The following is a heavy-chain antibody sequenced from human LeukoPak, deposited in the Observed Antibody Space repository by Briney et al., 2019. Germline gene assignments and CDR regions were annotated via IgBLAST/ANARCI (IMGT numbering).Heavy chain of an antibody. V-gene: IGHV4-61*02. J-gene: IGHJ6*03. D-gene: IGHD3-16*01. CDR3: ARDAAGGDYMDV. CDR2: IYTSGST. Sequence: SETLSLTCTVSGGSISSGSYYWSWIRQPAGKGLEWIGRIYTSGSTNYNPSLKSRVTISVDTSKNQFSLKLSSVTAADTAVYYCARDAAGGDYMDVWGKGTTVTISS. CDR1: GGSISSGSYY.